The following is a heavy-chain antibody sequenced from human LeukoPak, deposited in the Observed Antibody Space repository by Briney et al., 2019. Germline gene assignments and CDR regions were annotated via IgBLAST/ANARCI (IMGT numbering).Heavy chain of an antibody. CDR2: IIPIFGTA. V-gene: IGHV1-69*05. CDR1: GGTFSSYA. J-gene: IGHJ6*03. Sequence: SVKVSCKASGGTFSSYAISWVRQAPGQGLEWMGGIIPIFGTANYAQKFQGRVTMTTDTSTSTAYMELRSLRSDDTAVYYCARGYCSGGSCYSSGYYYYMDVWGKGTTVTISS. CDR3: ARGYCSGGSCYSSGYYYYMDV. D-gene: IGHD2-15*01.